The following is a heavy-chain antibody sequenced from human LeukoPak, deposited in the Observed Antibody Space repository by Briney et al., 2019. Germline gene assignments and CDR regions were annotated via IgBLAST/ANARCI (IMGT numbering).Heavy chain of an antibody. Sequence: GGSLRLSCADSGFTFSRHWTDWVRQAPGKGLEWVANIKEDGSVRNYVDSVKGRFTISRDNAKNSLYLQMNSLRAEDTAVYYCMAESSSPWEGYWGQGTLVTVSS. CDR1: GFTFSRHW. D-gene: IGHD6-6*01. CDR3: MAESSSPWEGY. CDR2: IKEDGSVR. V-gene: IGHV3-7*01. J-gene: IGHJ4*02.